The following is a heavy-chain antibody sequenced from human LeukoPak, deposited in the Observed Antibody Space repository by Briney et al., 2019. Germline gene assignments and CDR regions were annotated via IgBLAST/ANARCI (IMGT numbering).Heavy chain of an antibody. CDR1: GFTFSSYA. J-gene: IGHJ4*02. Sequence: GGSLRLSWAASGFTFSSYAMSWVRQAPGKGLEWVSAISVSGGSTYYADSVKGRFTISRDNSKNTLYLQMNSLRAEDTAVYYCAKDLRAGIVATIFDYWGQGTLVTVSS. CDR3: AKDLRAGIVATIFDY. V-gene: IGHV3-23*01. CDR2: ISVSGGST. D-gene: IGHD5-12*01.